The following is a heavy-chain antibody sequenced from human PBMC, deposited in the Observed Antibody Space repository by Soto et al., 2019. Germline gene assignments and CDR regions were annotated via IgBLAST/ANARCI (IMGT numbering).Heavy chain of an antibody. CDR2: IKQGGNEK. CDR3: VGALTYEVPYYYYGMGV. V-gene: IGHV3-7*01. J-gene: IGHJ6*02. D-gene: IGHD3-16*01. Sequence: LRLSCEASGFMFSTYLMSWVRQAPWKGLEWVANIKQGGNEKFYVDSVKGRFTISRDNAKKSLFLQMNSLRPEDTAVYYCVGALTYEVPYYYYGMGVWGQGTTVTVSS. CDR1: GFMFSTYL.